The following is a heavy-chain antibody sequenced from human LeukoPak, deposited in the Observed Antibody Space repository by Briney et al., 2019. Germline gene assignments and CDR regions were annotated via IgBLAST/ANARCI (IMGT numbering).Heavy chain of an antibody. D-gene: IGHD2-2*02. Sequence: NPSETLSLTCAVYGGSFSGYYRSWIRQPPGKGLEWIGEINHSGSTNYNPSLKSRVTISVDTSKNQFSLKLSSVTAADTAVYYCARAGYCSSTSCYTRWFDPWGQGTLVTVSS. V-gene: IGHV4-34*01. CDR1: GGSFSGYY. CDR3: ARAGYCSSTSCYTRWFDP. CDR2: INHSGST. J-gene: IGHJ5*02.